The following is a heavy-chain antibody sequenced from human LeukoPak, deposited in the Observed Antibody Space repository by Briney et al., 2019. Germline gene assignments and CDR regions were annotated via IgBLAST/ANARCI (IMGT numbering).Heavy chain of an antibody. D-gene: IGHD3-22*01. Sequence: ASLKVSCKASGYTFTSYYMHWVRQAPGQGLEWMGWMNPNSGNTGYAQRFQGRVTMTRNTSISTAYMELSSLRAEDTAVYYCARVHSSGYLTDIDYWGQGTLVTVSS. J-gene: IGHJ4*02. CDR2: MNPNSGNT. V-gene: IGHV1-8*02. CDR3: ARVHSSGYLTDIDY. CDR1: GYTFTSYY.